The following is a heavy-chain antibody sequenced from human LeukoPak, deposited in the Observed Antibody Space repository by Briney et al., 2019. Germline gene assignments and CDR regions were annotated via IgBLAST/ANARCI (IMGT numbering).Heavy chain of an antibody. D-gene: IGHD4-17*01. CDR3: ARDPPYGDRALDV. V-gene: IGHV3-53*01. J-gene: IGHJ6*04. CDR1: GFTFTNYV. Sequence: GGSLRLSCAASGFTFTNYVMSWVRQAPGKGLEWVSVIYSGGSTYYADSVKGRFTISRDNSKNTLYLQMNSLRAEDTAVYYCARDPPYGDRALDVWGKGTTVTVSS. CDR2: IYSGGST.